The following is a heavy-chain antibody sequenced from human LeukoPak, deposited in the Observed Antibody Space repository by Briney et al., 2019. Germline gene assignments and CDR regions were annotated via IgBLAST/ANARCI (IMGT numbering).Heavy chain of an antibody. CDR3: ASAEYSSSAPGY. CDR1: GYSISSGYY. D-gene: IGHD6-6*01. V-gene: IGHV4-38-2*01. Sequence: PSETLSLTCAVSGYSISSGYYWGWIRQPPGKGLEWIGSIYHSGSTYYSPSLKSRVTISVDTSKNQFSLKLSSVTAADTAVYYCASAEYSSSAPGYWGQGTLVTVSS. J-gene: IGHJ4*02. CDR2: IYHSGST.